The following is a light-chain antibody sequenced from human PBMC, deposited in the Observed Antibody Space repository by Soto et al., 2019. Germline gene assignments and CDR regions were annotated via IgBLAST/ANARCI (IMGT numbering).Light chain of an antibody. CDR1: QSISIW. Sequence: DIHMTQSPSTLSASVGDRVTITCRASQSISIWLAWYQQKPGKAPKILIYKASSLESGVPSRFSGSGSGTEFTLTISSLQPDDFATYYCHQYSTYTPRTFGQGTKVDIK. V-gene: IGKV1-5*03. CDR3: HQYSTYTPRT. CDR2: KAS. J-gene: IGKJ1*01.